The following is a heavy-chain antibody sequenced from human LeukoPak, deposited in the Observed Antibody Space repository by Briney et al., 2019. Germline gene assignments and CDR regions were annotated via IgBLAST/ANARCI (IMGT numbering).Heavy chain of an antibody. D-gene: IGHD3-22*01. CDR3: ARSHYYDSSGEQGIEINWFDP. Sequence: SAKVSCKASGGTFSSYAISWVRRAPGQGLEWMGGIIPIFGTANYAQKFQGRVTITADESTSTAYMELSSLRSEDTAVYYCARSHYYDSSGEQGIEINWFDPWGQGTLVTVSS. CDR2: IIPIFGTA. CDR1: GGTFSSYA. J-gene: IGHJ5*02. V-gene: IGHV1-69*01.